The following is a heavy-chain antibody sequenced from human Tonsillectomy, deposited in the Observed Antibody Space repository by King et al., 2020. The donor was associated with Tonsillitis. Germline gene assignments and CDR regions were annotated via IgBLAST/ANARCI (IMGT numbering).Heavy chain of an antibody. CDR2: IRSKAYGGTT. J-gene: IGHJ4*02. D-gene: IGHD5-18*01. CDR3: TRDPLVDTAMVTVFDY. CDR1: GFTFGDYA. Sequence: VQLVESGGGLVQPGRSLRLSCTASGFTFGDYAMSWFRQAPGKGLEWVGFIRSKAYGGTTEYAASVKGRFTISRDDSKSIAYLQMNSLKTEDTAVYYCTRDPLVDTAMVTVFDYWGQGTLVTVSS. V-gene: IGHV3-49*03.